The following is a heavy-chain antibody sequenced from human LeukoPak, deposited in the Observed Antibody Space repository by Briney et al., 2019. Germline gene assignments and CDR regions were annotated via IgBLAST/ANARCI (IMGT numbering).Heavy chain of an antibody. Sequence: GGSLRLSCAASGFTFSSYGMHWVRQAPGKGLEWVSSTSGSGGSTYYADSVKGRFTISRDNSKNTLSLQMNSLRAEDTAVYYCAKSGGDYAWGQGTLVTISS. D-gene: IGHD2-21*02. V-gene: IGHV3-23*01. CDR3: AKSGGDYA. CDR2: TSGSGGST. J-gene: IGHJ5*02. CDR1: GFTFSSYG.